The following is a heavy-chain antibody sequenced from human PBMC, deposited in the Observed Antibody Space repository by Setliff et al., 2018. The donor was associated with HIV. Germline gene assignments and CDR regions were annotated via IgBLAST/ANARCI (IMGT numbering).Heavy chain of an antibody. CDR1: GYSISRGYY. CDR3: ARDSSSTYDY. J-gene: IGHJ4*02. V-gene: IGHV4-38-2*02. CDR2: GWHGGDT. Sequence: PSETLSLTCTVSGYSISRGYYWGWIRQRPGKWLEWMGIGWHGGDTYYNPSLKSRVTISRDMSKNQVSLKVTSVTAADTAVYYCARDSSSTYDYWGQGTLVTVSS. D-gene: IGHD2-2*01.